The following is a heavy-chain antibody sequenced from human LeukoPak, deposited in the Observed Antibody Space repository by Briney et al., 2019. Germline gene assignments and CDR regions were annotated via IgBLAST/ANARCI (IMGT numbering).Heavy chain of an antibody. J-gene: IGHJ5*02. D-gene: IGHD3-9*01. CDR2: INPNSGGT. Sequence: RASVKVSCKASGYTFTGCYMHWVRQAPGQGLEWMGWINPNSGGTNYAQKFQGRVTMTRGTSISTAYMELSRLRSDDTAVYYCARGLSIYDILTGRWFDPWGQGTLVTVSS. CDR1: GYTFTGCY. CDR3: ARGLSIYDILTGRWFDP. V-gene: IGHV1-2*02.